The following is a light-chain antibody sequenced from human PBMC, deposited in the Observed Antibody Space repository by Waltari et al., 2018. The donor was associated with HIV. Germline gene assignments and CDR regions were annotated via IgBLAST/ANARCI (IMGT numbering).Light chain of an antibody. CDR1: SADVGAYNS. J-gene: IGLJ1*01. V-gene: IGLV2-23*02. CDR3: CSYAGDTTFV. Sequence: QSALTQPASVSGSPGQSITISCTGTSADVGAYNSVSWYQQHPNKAPKLMIYDVTKRPSGVSIRFSGSKSGNTASLTLSGLQAEDEADYYCCSYAGDTTFVFGTGTKVTVL. CDR2: DVT.